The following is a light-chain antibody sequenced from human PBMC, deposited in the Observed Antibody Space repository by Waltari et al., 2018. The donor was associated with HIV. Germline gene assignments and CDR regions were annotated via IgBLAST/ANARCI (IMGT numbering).Light chain of an antibody. CDR3: QQFGGSPLFS. J-gene: IGKJ3*01. CDR2: GVS. V-gene: IGKV3-20*01. CDR1: QSVSSGY. Sequence: IVLTQSPETRSLSPGERATLTCRASQSVSSGYLAWYQQKPDQAPRLLIHGVSNRATGIPERFSGSGSGTDFTLTISRLEPEDFAMYFCQQFGGSPLFSFGPGTKVEIK.